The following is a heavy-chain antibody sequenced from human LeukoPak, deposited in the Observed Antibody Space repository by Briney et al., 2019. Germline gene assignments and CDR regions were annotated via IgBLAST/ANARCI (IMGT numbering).Heavy chain of an antibody. J-gene: IGHJ3*02. V-gene: IGHV3-48*01. CDR1: GFTSSSYD. Sequence: GGSLRLSCAASGFTSSSYDMKWVRQVPGKGLEWVSYISSGSSTIYYADSVKGRFTISRDNAKNSLYLQMNSLRAEDTAVYYCARDRDAYYAFDIWGQGTMVTVSS. CDR2: ISSGSSTI. D-gene: IGHD3-10*01. CDR3: ARDRDAYYAFDI.